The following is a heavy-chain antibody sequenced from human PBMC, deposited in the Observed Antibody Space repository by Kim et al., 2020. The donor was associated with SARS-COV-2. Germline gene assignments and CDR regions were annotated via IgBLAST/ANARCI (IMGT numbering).Heavy chain of an antibody. CDR1: GGSFSGYY. CDR3: ARPPYGYYYYGMDV. V-gene: IGHV4-34*01. CDR2: INHSGST. Sequence: SETLSLTCAVYGGSFSGYYWSWIRQPPGKGLEWIGEINHSGSTNYNPSLKSRVTISVDTSKNQFSLKLSSVTAADTAVYYCARPPYGYYYYGMDVWGQGT. J-gene: IGHJ6*02. D-gene: IGHD4-17*01.